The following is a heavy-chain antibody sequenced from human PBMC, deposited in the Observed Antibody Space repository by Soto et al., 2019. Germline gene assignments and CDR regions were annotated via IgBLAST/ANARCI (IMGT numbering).Heavy chain of an antibody. CDR2: IYYSGST. D-gene: IGHD6-13*01. V-gene: IGHV4-59*01. CDR1: GGSISSYY. CDR3: ARKGAAASYAHYYMDV. J-gene: IGHJ6*03. Sequence: PWETLSLTCTVSGGSISSYYWSWIRQPPGKGLEWIGYIYYSGSTNYNPSLKSRVTISVDTSKNQFSLKLSSVTAADTAVYYCARKGAAASYAHYYMDVWGRGTAVTVSS.